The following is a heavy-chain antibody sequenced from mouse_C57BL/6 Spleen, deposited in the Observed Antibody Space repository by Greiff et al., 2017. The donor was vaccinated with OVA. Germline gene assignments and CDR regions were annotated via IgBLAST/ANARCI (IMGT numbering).Heavy chain of an antibody. CDR1: GYTFTSYW. CDR3: ARCEYDYDVYAIDY. Sequence: QVQLQQPGAELVKPGASVKLSCKASGYTFTSYWMHWVKQRPGRGLEWIGRIVPDSGGTKYNEKFKSKATLTVDKPTSTAYMQLSSLTSEDSAVYYCARCEYDYDVYAIDYWSRGTSVTVYS. D-gene: IGHD2-4*01. J-gene: IGHJ4*01. V-gene: IGHV1-72*01. CDR2: IVPDSGGT.